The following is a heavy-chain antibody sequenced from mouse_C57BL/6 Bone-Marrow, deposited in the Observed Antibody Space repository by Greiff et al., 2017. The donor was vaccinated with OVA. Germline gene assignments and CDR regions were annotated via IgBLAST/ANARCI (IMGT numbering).Heavy chain of an antibody. D-gene: IGHD2-1*01. CDR1: GYTFTSYW. J-gene: IGHJ4*01. CDR2: IHPNSGST. V-gene: IGHV1-64*01. CDR3: AREGNGDYYAMDY. Sequence: QVQLQQPGAELVKPGASVKLSCKASGYTFTSYWMHRVKQRPGQGLEWIGMIHPNSGSTNYNEKFKSKATLTVDKSSSTAYMQLSSLTSEDSAIYYCAREGNGDYYAMDYWGQGTSVTVSS.